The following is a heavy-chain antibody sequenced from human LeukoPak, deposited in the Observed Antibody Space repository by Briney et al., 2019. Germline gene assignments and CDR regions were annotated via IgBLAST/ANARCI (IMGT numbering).Heavy chain of an antibody. CDR2: IYYSGST. D-gene: IGHD6-13*01. CDR3: ARRGITYSTSFFEY. Sequence: PSETLSLTCTVSGGSISGGKDFWGWIRQPPGKGLEWIGSIYYSGSTYYNPSLKSRVTISVDTSRNEFSLQVRSVTAADTAVYYCARRGITYSTSFFEYWGQGTLVTVSS. CDR1: GGSISGGKDF. J-gene: IGHJ4*02. V-gene: IGHV4-39*01.